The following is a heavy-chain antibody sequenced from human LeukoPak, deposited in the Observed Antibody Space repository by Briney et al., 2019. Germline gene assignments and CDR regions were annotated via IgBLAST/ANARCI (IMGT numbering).Heavy chain of an antibody. CDR1: GFTFSSYG. D-gene: IGHD4/OR15-4a*01. CDR3: ALDYGDDAGFDY. V-gene: IGHV3-30*02. Sequence: PGGSLRLSCAASGFTFSSYGMHWVRQAPGKGLEWVAFIRSDGSKKYYEDSVRGRFTISRDNSKNTLHLQMSSLRPEDTAVYYCALDYGDDAGFDYWGQGTLVTVS. CDR2: IRSDGSKK. J-gene: IGHJ4*02.